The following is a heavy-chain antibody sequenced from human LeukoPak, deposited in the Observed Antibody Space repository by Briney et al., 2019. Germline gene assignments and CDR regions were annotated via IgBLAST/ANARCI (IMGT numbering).Heavy chain of an antibody. CDR2: ISGSGGST. CDR3: AKGPLSRYQDNWFDP. CDR1: GFTFSGYA. Sequence: PGGSLRLSCAASGFTFSGYAMSWVRQAPGKGLEWVSAISGSGGSTYYADSVKGRFTISRDNSKNTLYLQMNSPRAEDTAVYYCAKGPLSRYQDNWFDPWGQGTLVTVSS. D-gene: IGHD2-2*01. J-gene: IGHJ5*02. V-gene: IGHV3-23*01.